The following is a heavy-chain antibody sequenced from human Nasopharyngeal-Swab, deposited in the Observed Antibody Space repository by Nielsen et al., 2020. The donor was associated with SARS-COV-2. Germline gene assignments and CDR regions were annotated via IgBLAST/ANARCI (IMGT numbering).Heavy chain of an antibody. CDR2: ILPMYGST. Sequence: SVTVSCKASGDTFSSSAICWVRQPPGQGLEWMGGILPMYGSTTYARKFEGRVTITADESTRTAHMELRSLTSDDTSIYYCARGGGGNFDDPLDIWGQGTMVTISS. CDR3: ARGGGGNFDDPLDI. D-gene: IGHD4-23*01. V-gene: IGHV1-69*13. CDR1: GDTFSSSA. J-gene: IGHJ3*02.